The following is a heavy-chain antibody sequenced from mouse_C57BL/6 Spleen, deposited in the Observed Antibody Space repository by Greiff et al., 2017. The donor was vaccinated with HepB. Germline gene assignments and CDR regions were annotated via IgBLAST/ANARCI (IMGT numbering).Heavy chain of an antibody. D-gene: IGHD2-3*01. CDR3: ARDAWMVPYAMDY. CDR1: GFTFSDFY. V-gene: IGHV7-1*01. J-gene: IGHJ4*01. CDR2: SRNKANDYTT. Sequence: EVQLVDSGGGLVQSGRSLRLSCATSGFTFSDFYMEWVRQAPGKGLEWIAASRNKANDYTTEYSASVKGRFIVSRDTSQSILYLQMNALRAEDTAIYYCARDAWMVPYAMDYWGQGTSVTVSS.